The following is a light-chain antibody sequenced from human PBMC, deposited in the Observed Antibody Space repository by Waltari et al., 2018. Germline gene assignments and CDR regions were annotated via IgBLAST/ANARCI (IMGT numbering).Light chain of an antibody. Sequence: EIQMTQSPSSQSASVGDRATIPCRASQGIKNSLAWFQKKPGKGPKSLIYGASSLQSWVPSKFIGSGSGTDFTLTISSLQPEDFATYYCLQYSSYPLTFGQGTRLEIK. CDR1: QGIKNS. CDR3: LQYSSYPLT. CDR2: GAS. V-gene: IGKV1-16*02. J-gene: IGKJ5*01.